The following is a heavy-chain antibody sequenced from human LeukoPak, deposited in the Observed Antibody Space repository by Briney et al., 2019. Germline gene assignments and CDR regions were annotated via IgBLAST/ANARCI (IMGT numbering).Heavy chain of an antibody. CDR3: ASTHYDYVWGSYRPFDY. J-gene: IGHJ4*02. CDR2: IYYSGST. CDR1: GGSFRGYY. Sequence: SETLSLTCVVYGGSFRGYYWSWIRQPPGKGLEWIGYIYYSGSTNYNPSLKSRVTVSVDTSKNQFSLKLSSVTAADTAVYYCASTHYDYVWGSYRPFDYWGQGTLVTVSS. D-gene: IGHD3-16*02. V-gene: IGHV4-59*01.